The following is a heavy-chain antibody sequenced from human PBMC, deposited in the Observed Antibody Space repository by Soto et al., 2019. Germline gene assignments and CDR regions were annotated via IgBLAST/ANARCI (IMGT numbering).Heavy chain of an antibody. CDR2: IYYSGTI. CDR1: GGSISSSSYY. Sequence: SETLSLTCTVSGGSISSSSYYWGWIRQPPGKGLEWIGSIYYSGTIYNNPSLASRITISVDTSKTQFSLDLNSVTAADTAVYYCARGPSGDKVDYWGQGILVTVSS. J-gene: IGHJ4*02. V-gene: IGHV4-39*07. D-gene: IGHD7-27*01. CDR3: ARGPSGDKVDY.